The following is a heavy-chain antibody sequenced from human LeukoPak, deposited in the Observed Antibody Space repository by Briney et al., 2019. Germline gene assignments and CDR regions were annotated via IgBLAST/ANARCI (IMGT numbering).Heavy chain of an antibody. D-gene: IGHD6-6*01. Sequence: SETLSLTCTVSGGSISSYYWSWIRQPPGKGLEWIGYIYYSGSTNYNPSFKSRVTISVDTSKNQFSLKLSSVTAADTAVYYCARSTLSSSYDYWGQGTLVTVSS. CDR3: ARSTLSSSYDY. CDR1: GGSISSYY. J-gene: IGHJ4*02. CDR2: IYYSGST. V-gene: IGHV4-59*01.